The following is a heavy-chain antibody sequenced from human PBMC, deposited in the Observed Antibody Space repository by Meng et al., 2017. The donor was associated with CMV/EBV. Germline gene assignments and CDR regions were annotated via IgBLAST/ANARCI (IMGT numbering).Heavy chain of an antibody. D-gene: IGHD2-15*01. Sequence: QGELQQWGARLLQTSENLSLTCAVYGGSFSGYYWSWIRQPPGKGLEWIGEINHSGSTNYNPSLKSRVTISVETSKNQFSLKLSSVTAADTAVYYCASSLTYPDYWGQGTPVTVSS. J-gene: IGHJ4*02. CDR3: ASSLTYPDY. V-gene: IGHV4-34*01. CDR2: INHSGST. CDR1: GGSFSGYY.